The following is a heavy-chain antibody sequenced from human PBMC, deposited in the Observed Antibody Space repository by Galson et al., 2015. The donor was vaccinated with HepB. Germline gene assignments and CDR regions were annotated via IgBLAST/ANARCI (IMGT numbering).Heavy chain of an antibody. CDR1: GFTFSSYG. Sequence: SLRLSCAASGFTFSSYGMHWVRQAPGKGLEWVAVIWYDGSDKKHADSVKGRFTVSRDNSKNTLYLQMNSLRVEDTAVYWCAREGEGMAPYFDCWGQGTLVTVSS. V-gene: IGHV3-33*01. CDR2: IWYDGSDK. D-gene: IGHD5-24*01. CDR3: AREGEGMAPYFDC. J-gene: IGHJ4*02.